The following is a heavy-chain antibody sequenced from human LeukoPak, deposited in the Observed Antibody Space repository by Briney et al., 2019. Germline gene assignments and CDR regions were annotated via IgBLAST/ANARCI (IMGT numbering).Heavy chain of an antibody. Sequence: SETLSLTCTISDDSISNNRYFWAWIRQPPGKGLEWIGSIYYSGSTYYNPSLKSRVTISVDTSKNQFSLKLSSVTAADTAVYYCARDLITMVRGVMPDHSFDYWGQGTLVTVSS. J-gene: IGHJ4*02. CDR2: IYYSGST. V-gene: IGHV4-39*01. CDR3: ARDLITMVRGVMPDHSFDY. CDR1: DDSISNNRYF. D-gene: IGHD3-10*01.